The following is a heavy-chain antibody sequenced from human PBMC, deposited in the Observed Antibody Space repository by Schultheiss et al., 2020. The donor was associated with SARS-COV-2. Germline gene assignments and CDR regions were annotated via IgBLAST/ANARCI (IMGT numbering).Heavy chain of an antibody. CDR3: ARDGYIVATTFDY. D-gene: IGHD5-12*01. Sequence: GGSLRLSCAASGFTFSSYGMHWVRQAPGKGLEWVSYISSSSSTIYYADSVKGRFTISRDNAKNSLYLQMNSLRAEDTAVYYCARDGYIVATTFDYWGQGTLVTVSS. V-gene: IGHV3-48*04. CDR1: GFTFSSYG. J-gene: IGHJ4*02. CDR2: ISSSSSTI.